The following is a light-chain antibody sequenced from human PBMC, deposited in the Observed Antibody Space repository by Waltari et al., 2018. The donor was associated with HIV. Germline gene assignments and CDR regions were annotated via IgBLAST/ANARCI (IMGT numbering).Light chain of an antibody. CDR3: QQSYSTPLT. CDR1: QSISNY. J-gene: IGKJ4*01. CDR2: AAV. Sequence: DIQMTQSPSSLSASVGDRVTITCRASQSISNYLNWYQQKPGKAPNLLIYAAVNLQSGVPSRFSGSGSGTDFTLTISSLQPEDFATYSCQQSYSTPLTFGGGTKVQIK. V-gene: IGKV1-39*01.